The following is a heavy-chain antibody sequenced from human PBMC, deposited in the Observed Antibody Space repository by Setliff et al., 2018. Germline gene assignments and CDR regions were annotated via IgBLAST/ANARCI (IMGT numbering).Heavy chain of an antibody. CDR2: TIPIFGTT. CDR3: VRVGVDSRSSTDSRYYMDV. D-gene: IGHD3-22*01. V-gene: IGHV1-69*05. Sequence: GASVKVSCKASGGTFSSYGISWVRQAPGQGLEWMGGTIPIFGTTDYAQKFRGRVTIITDESTSTAFMQLSSLRSEDTAVYYCVRVGVDSRSSTDSRYYMDVWGKGTTVTVSS. CDR1: GGTFSSYG. J-gene: IGHJ6*03.